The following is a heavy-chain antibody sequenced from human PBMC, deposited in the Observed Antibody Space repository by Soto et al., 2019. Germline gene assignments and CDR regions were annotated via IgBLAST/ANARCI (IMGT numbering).Heavy chain of an antibody. CDR3: AKDDYGDYRGAFDI. J-gene: IGHJ3*02. D-gene: IGHD4-17*01. V-gene: IGHV3-30*18. CDR2: ISYDGSDK. Sequence: QVQLVESGGGVVQPGRSLRLSCAASGFTFSGYGMHWVRQAPGKGLEWVAIISYDGSDKYHADSVKGRFTISRDNSKNTRYVQMNSLRAEDTAVYYCAKDDYGDYRGAFDIWGQGTMVTVSS. CDR1: GFTFSGYG.